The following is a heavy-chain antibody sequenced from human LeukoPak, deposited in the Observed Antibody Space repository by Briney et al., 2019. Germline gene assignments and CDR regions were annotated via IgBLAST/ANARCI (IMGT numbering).Heavy chain of an antibody. Sequence: PGGSLRLSCAASGFTFSSYWMSWVRQAPGKGLEWVANIKQDGSEKYYVDSVKGRFTISRDNAKNSLYLQMNSLGAEDTAVYYCARAQPPEFSSSWYSEYNWFDPWGQGTLVTVSS. CDR2: IKQDGSEK. CDR3: ARAQPPEFSSSWYSEYNWFDP. D-gene: IGHD6-13*01. J-gene: IGHJ5*02. V-gene: IGHV3-7*01. CDR1: GFTFSSYW.